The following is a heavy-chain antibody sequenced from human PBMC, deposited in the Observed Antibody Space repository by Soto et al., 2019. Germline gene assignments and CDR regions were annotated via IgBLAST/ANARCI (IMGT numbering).Heavy chain of an antibody. CDR1: GGSISSGGYY. D-gene: IGHD2-15*01. V-gene: IGHV4-31*03. Sequence: QVQLQESGPGLVKPSQTLSLTCTVSGGSISSGGYYWSWIRQHPGKGLEWIGYIYYSGSTYYNPSLKRRLTRSVDTSKNQFSLKLCSVTAADTAVYYCARGGYCSGGSCYSTGWFDPWGQGTLVTVSS. CDR3: ARGGYCSGGSCYSTGWFDP. CDR2: IYYSGST. J-gene: IGHJ5*02.